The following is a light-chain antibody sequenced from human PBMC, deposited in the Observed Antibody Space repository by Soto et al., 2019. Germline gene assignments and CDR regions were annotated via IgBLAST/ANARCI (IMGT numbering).Light chain of an antibody. J-gene: IGLJ1*01. Sequence: VLTQRPSVSGAPGQRVTISCTGSSSNIGAGYDVHWYQQLPGTAPKLLIYGNSNRPSGVPDRFSGSKSGTSASLAITGLQAEDEADYYCQSYDSSLSNVFGTGTKVTVL. CDR2: GNS. CDR1: SSNIGAGYD. V-gene: IGLV1-40*01. CDR3: QSYDSSLSNV.